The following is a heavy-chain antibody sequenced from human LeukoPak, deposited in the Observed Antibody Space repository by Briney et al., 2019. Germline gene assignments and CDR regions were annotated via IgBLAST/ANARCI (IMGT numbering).Heavy chain of an antibody. CDR3: ARRWLLGPVDY. D-gene: IGHD5-12*01. Sequence: PSETLSLTCTVSGGSISSSSYYWCWIRQPPGKGLEWIGSIYYSGSTYYNPSLKSRVTISVDTSKNQFSLKLSSVTAADTAVYYCARRWLLGPVDYWGQGTLVTVSS. J-gene: IGHJ4*02. CDR2: IYYSGST. CDR1: GGSISSSSYY. V-gene: IGHV4-39*01.